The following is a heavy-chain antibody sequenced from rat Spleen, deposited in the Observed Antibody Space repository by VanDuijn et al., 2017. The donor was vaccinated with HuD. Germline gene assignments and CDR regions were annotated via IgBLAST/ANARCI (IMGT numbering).Heavy chain of an antibody. V-gene: IGHV5-29*01. J-gene: IGHJ4*01. Sequence: EVQLVESDGGLVQPGRSLKLSCAASGFTFSDYYMAWVRQAPTKGLEWVATISYDGSSTYYRDSVKGRFTISRDNAKSTLYLQMDSLRSEDTATYYCARMRGTSVMDAWGQGASVTVSS. CDR1: GFTFSDYY. CDR2: ISYDGSST. CDR3: ARMRGTSVMDA. D-gene: IGHD4-3*01.